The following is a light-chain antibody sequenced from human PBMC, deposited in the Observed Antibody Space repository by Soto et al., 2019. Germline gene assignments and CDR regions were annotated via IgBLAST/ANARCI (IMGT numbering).Light chain of an antibody. CDR2: STN. V-gene: IGLV8-61*01. Sequence: QTVVTQEPSFSVSPGGTVTLTCALSSGSVSTSYYPSWYQQTPGQAPRTLIFSTNTRASGVPERFSGSILGNKAVHTSAGAQADDECDYYCVLYMGSGIRVFGGGTKLTVL. CDR3: VLYMGSGIRV. CDR1: SGSVSTSYY. J-gene: IGLJ3*02.